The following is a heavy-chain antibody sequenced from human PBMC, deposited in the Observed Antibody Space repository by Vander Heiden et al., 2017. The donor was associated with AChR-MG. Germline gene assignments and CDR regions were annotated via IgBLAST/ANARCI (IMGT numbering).Heavy chain of an antibody. CDR2: MKPNSCKT. J-gene: IGHJ6*03. CDR1: GYTFTSYD. Sequence: QVQLVQPGAEVQKPGASVTVSCKHSGYTFTSYDINWVRQATGQGLEWMGWMKPNSCKTGQAKKFQGRVTITKNTLISTAYLELSSLRSEDPAVYYCARGRQGWSLWFGEPDLDYYYYMDVWGKGTTVTVSS. D-gene: IGHD3-10*01. V-gene: IGHV1-8*01. CDR3: ARGRQGWSLWFGEPDLDYYYYMDV.